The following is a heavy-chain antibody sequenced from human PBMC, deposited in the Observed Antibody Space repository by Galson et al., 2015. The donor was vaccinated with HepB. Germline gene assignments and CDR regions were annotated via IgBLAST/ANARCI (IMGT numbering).Heavy chain of an antibody. CDR1: GFTFSSYG. V-gene: IGHV3-30*18. CDR3: AKDRDSAAGYLDY. CDR2: ISYDGSNK. Sequence: SVRLSCAASGFTFSSYGMHWVRQAPGQGLEWVAVISYDGSNKYYADSVKGRFTISRDNSKNTLYLQMNSLRAEDTAVYYCAKDRDSAAGYLDYWGQGTLVTVSS. D-gene: IGHD2-15*01. J-gene: IGHJ4*02.